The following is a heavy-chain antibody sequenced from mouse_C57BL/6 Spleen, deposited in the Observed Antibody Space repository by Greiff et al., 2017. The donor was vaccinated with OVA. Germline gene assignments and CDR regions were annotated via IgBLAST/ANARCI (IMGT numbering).Heavy chain of an antibody. J-gene: IGHJ1*03. CDR2: ISSGGSYT. Sequence: EVKVVESGGDLVKPGGSLKLSCAASGFTFSSYGMSWVRQTPDQRLEWVATISSGGSYTYYPDSVKGRFTISRDNAKNTLYLQMSSLKSEDTAMYYCARQRVTRWYFDVWGTGTTVTVSS. CDR1: GFTFSSYG. CDR3: ARQRVTRWYFDV. V-gene: IGHV5-6*01. D-gene: IGHD2-2*01.